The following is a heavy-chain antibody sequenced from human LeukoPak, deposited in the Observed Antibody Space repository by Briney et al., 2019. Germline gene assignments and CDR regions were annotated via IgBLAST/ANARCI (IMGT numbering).Heavy chain of an antibody. CDR3: ARSRSGWYPHYAFDI. CDR2: INSDGSRT. V-gene: IGHV3-74*01. J-gene: IGHJ3*02. D-gene: IGHD6-19*01. CDR1: GFTFSSYW. Sequence: GGSLRLSCAASGFTFSSYWMHWVRQAPGKGLVWVSRINSDGSRTSYADSVKGRFTISRDNAKNTLYLQMNSLRAEDTAVYYCARSRSGWYPHYAFDIWGQGTMVTVSS.